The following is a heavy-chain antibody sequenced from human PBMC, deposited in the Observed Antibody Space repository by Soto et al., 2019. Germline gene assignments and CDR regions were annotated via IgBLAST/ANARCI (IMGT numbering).Heavy chain of an antibody. CDR3: ARGVIAARSRKFDY. CDR2: MYNSGST. J-gene: IGHJ4*02. V-gene: IGHV4-31*03. D-gene: IGHD6-6*01. Sequence: QVQLQESGPGLVKPSQTLSLTCTVFGGSISSGGFYWSWIRQHPEKGLEWIGYMYNSGSTYYNPSLKSRVTISANTSENQFSLRLTSLTAADTAVYYCARGVIAARSRKFDYWGQGTLVTVSS. CDR1: GGSISSGGFY.